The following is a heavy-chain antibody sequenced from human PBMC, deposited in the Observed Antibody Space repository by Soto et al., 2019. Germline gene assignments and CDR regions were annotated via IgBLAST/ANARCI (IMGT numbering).Heavy chain of an antibody. CDR2: IAGDASST. CDR3: AKGGHYSVFDS. D-gene: IGHD6-13*01. V-gene: IGHV3-23*01. Sequence: EVEMLESGGGLVQPGGSLRLSCAVSGLTFRNYAMTWVRQAPGKGLEWVSTIAGDASSTFHPDSVKGRFTISRDNSNNMLYLQMNSLRAEDTAVYYCAKGGHYSVFDSWGQGTLVTVSS. CDR1: GLTFRNYA. J-gene: IGHJ5*01.